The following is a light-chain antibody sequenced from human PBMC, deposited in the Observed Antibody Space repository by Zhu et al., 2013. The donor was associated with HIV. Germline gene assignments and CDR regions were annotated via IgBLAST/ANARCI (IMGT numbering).Light chain of an antibody. Sequence: QSALTQPASVSGSPGQLITISCTGTSSDVGSYNYVSWYQQYPGKAPKLMIYEISNRPSGVSNRFSGSKSGNTASLTISGLQAEDEADYYCSSYTSSSTPVVFGGGTKLTVL. CDR2: EIS. CDR3: SSYTSSSTPVV. J-gene: IGLJ2*01. CDR1: SSDVGSYNY. V-gene: IGLV2-14*01.